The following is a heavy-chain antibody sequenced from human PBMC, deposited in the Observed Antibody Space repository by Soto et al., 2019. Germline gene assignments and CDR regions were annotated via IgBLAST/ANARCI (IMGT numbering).Heavy chain of an antibody. Sequence: PGGSLRLSCAASGFMFSAYWMSWVRQAPGKGLEWVANMHGDGGKIYYVDSVKGRFTISRDNAKRSLYLQMNSLRAEDTAVYYCARDFYGGYTYGPGDYWGQGALVTVSS. CDR3: ARDFYGGYTYGPGDY. V-gene: IGHV3-7*01. CDR2: MHGDGGKI. J-gene: IGHJ4*02. CDR1: GFMFSAYW. D-gene: IGHD5-18*01.